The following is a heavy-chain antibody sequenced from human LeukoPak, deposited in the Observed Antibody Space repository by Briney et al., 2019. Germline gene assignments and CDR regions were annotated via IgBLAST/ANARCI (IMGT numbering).Heavy chain of an antibody. V-gene: IGHV4-39*01. Sequence: SETLSLTCTVSGGSIRSSSYYWGWIRQPPGKGLEWIGSIYYSGSTYYNPSLKSRVTISVDTSKNQFSLKLSSVTAADTAVYYCARPVDYYYDSSGYYYGYYFDYWGQGTLVTVSS. CDR3: ARPVDYYYDSSGYYYGYYFDY. D-gene: IGHD3-22*01. CDR1: GGSIRSSSYY. CDR2: IYYSGST. J-gene: IGHJ4*02.